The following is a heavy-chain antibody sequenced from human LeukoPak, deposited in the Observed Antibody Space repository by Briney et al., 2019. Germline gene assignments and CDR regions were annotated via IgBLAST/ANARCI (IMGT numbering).Heavy chain of an antibody. CDR1: GYTFTSYG. V-gene: IGHV1-18*01. Sequence: GASVKVSCKASGYTFTSYGIGWVRQAPGQGLEWMGWISAYNGNANYAQKLQGRVTMTTDTSTSTAYMELRSLRSDDTAVYYCARLLEYYDSSGYAFFDPWGQGTLVTVSS. CDR2: ISAYNGNA. CDR3: ARLLEYYDSSGYAFFDP. D-gene: IGHD3-22*01. J-gene: IGHJ5*02.